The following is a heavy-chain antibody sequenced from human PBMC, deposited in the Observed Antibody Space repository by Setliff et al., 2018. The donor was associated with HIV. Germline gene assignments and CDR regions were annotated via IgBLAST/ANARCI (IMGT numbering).Heavy chain of an antibody. J-gene: IGHJ5*02. V-gene: IGHV7-4-1*02. CDR3: AREGIAAVYGVWFDP. Sequence: RASVKVSCKASGYTFTSYAMNWVRQAPGQGLEWMGWINTNTGNPTYAQGFTGRFVFSLDTSVSTAYLQISSLKAEDTAVYYCAREGIAAVYGVWFDPWGQGTLVTVSS. CDR1: GYTFTSYA. CDR2: INTNTGNP. D-gene: IGHD6-13*01.